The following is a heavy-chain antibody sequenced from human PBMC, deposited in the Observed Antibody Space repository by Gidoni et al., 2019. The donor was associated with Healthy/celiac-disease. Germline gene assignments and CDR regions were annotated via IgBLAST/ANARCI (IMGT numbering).Heavy chain of an antibody. CDR1: GFTFSSYA. D-gene: IGHD2-8*02. V-gene: IGHV3-23*04. J-gene: IGHJ4*02. CDR3: AKDHDSLVVYAILGFDY. CDR2: ISGSGVIT. Sequence: EVQLVESGGGLVQPGGSLRLSCAASGFTFSSYAMGWVRQAPGKGLECVSAISGSGVITYYAASVKGRFPISRDNSKNTLYLQMNSLRAEDTAVYYCAKDHDSLVVYAILGFDYWGQGTLVTVSS.